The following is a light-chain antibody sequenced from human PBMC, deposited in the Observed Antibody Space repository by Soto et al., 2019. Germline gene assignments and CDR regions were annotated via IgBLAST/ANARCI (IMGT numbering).Light chain of an antibody. Sequence: QSVLTQPPSASRTPGQRVTISCSGSSSNLGTNYVYWYQHLPGTAPKLLIYNDNQRPSGVPDRFSGSKSGTSASLAISGLRSEDEADYYCAAWDDSLSGWVFGGGTKLTVL. V-gene: IGLV1-47*01. CDR3: AAWDDSLSGWV. J-gene: IGLJ3*02. CDR2: NDN. CDR1: SSNLGTNY.